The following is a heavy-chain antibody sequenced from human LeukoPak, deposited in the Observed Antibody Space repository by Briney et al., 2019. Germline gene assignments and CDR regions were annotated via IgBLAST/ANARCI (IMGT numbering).Heavy chain of an antibody. V-gene: IGHV3-7*01. Sequence: GGSLRLSCAASGFTFSSYWMSWVRQAPGKGLEWVANIKQDGSEKYYVDSVKGRFTISRDNAKNSLYLLMNSLRAEDTAVYYCAREPGGYDSGYYYMDVWGKGTTVTVSS. D-gene: IGHD5-12*01. CDR2: IKQDGSEK. J-gene: IGHJ6*03. CDR3: AREPGGYDSGYYYMDV. CDR1: GFTFSSYW.